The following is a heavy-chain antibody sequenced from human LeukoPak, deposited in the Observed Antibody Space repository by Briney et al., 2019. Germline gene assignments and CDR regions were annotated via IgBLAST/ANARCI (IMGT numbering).Heavy chain of an antibody. J-gene: IGHJ4*02. Sequence: SQTLPLTCTVSGGSISSGGYYWSWIRQHPGKGLEWIGYIYYSGSTYYNPSLKSRVTISVDTSKNQFSLKLSSVTAADTAVYYCARADSMVRGVIPATYFDYWGQGTLVTVSS. CDR3: ARADSMVRGVIPATYFDY. CDR1: GGSISSGGYY. V-gene: IGHV4-31*03. D-gene: IGHD3-10*01. CDR2: IYYSGST.